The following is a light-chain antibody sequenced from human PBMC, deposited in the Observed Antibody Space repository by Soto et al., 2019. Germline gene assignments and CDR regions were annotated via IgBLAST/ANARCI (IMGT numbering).Light chain of an antibody. J-gene: IGKJ3*01. CDR3: QQRRLGVT. Sequence: EIVLTQSPATLSLSPGERATLSCRASQSVSIYLAWYQQKPGQAPRLLIYDASKRATGIPARFSGSGSGTDFTFTINNLEPEEFAVYYCQQRRLGVTFGPGTKVDIK. CDR1: QSVSIY. V-gene: IGKV3-11*01. CDR2: DAS.